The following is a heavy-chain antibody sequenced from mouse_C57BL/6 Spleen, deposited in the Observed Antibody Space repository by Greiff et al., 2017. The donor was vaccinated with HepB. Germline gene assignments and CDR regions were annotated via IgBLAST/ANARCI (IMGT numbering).Heavy chain of an antibody. V-gene: IGHV1-82*01. CDR2: IYPGDGDT. Sequence: QVQLQQSGPELVKPGASVKISCKASGYAFSSSWMNWVKQRPGKGLEWIGRIYPGDGDTNYNGKFKGKATLTADKSSSTAYMQLSSLTSEDSAVYFCALYDGYLDYWGQGTTLTVSS. D-gene: IGHD2-3*01. J-gene: IGHJ2*01. CDR1: GYAFSSSW. CDR3: ALYDGYLDY.